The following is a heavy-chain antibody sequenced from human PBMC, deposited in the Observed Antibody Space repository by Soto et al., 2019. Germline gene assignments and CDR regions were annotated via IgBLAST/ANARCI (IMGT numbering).Heavy chain of an antibody. CDR3: AKVGGRDGYSYVLDQ. CDR1: GRIFSSFP. CDR2: VISASGSG. J-gene: IGHJ1*01. D-gene: IGHD5-18*01. Sequence: QVQVVQSGAEVKKPGSSVKISCKASGRIFSSFPTSWVRQVPGQGLEWMGGVISASGSGTYGPQFQGRVTITGVTCAGIGYLELTSLTSEDTAIYYCAKVGGRDGYSYVLDQWGPGTMVTVSS. V-gene: IGHV1-69*06.